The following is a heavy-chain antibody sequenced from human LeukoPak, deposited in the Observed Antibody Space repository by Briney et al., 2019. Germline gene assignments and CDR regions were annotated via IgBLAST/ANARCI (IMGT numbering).Heavy chain of an antibody. CDR2: INHSGST. J-gene: IGHJ5*02. CDR3: ARDLGQQLNWFDP. D-gene: IGHD6-13*01. Sequence: PSETLSLTCAVYGGSFSGYYWSWIRQPPGKGLEWIGEINHSGSTNYNPSLKSRVTISVDTSKSQFSLKLSSVTAADTAVYYCARDLGQQLNWFDPWGQGTLVTVSS. CDR1: GGSFSGYY. V-gene: IGHV4-34*01.